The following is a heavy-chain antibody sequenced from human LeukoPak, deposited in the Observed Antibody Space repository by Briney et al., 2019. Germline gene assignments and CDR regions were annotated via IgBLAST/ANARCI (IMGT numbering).Heavy chain of an antibody. Sequence: GGSLRLSCAASGFTFSSYWMSWVRQAPGKGLEWVANIKQDGSEKYYVDSVKGRFTISRDNAKNSLYLQMNSLRAEDTAVYYCAKRRIAVAGTPYFDYWGQGTLVTVSS. CDR2: IKQDGSEK. CDR3: AKRRIAVAGTPYFDY. CDR1: GFTFSSYW. D-gene: IGHD6-19*01. V-gene: IGHV3-7*03. J-gene: IGHJ4*02.